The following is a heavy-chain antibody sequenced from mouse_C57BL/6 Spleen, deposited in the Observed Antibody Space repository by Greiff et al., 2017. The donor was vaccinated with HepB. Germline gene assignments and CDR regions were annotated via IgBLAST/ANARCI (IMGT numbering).Heavy chain of an antibody. J-gene: IGHJ2*01. V-gene: IGHV1-80*01. D-gene: IGHD5-1*01. CDR3: AREPYAYLFDY. CDR1: GYSFSSYW. Sequence: VNVVESGAELVKPGASVKISCKASGYSFSSYWMNWVKQRPGKGLEWIGQIYPGDGDTNYNGKFKGKATLTANKSSSTAYMQLSSLTSEDSAVYFCAREPYAYLFDYWGQGTTLTVSS. CDR2: IYPGDGDT.